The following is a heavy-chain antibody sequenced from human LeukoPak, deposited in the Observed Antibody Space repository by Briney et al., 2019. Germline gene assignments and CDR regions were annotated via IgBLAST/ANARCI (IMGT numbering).Heavy chain of an antibody. Sequence: ASVKVSCKAFGYTFTSYGISWVRQAPGQGLEWMGWISAYNGNTNYARKLQGRVTMTTDTSTSTAYMELRSLRADDTAVYYCARSGRIVATNPFDYWGQGTLVTVSS. CDR2: ISAYNGNT. V-gene: IGHV1-18*01. CDR3: ARSGRIVATNPFDY. D-gene: IGHD5-12*01. J-gene: IGHJ4*02. CDR1: GYTFTSYG.